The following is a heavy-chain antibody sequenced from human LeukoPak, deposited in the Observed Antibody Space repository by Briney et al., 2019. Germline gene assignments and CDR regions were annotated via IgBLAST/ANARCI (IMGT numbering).Heavy chain of an antibody. CDR1: GFTFSSYS. Sequence: GGSLRLSCAASGFTFSSYSMNWVRQAPGKGLEWVSSISSSSSYIYYADSVKGRFTISRDNAKNSLYLQMNSLRAEDTAVYYCARERDDFWPRGPLDYWGQGTLVTVSS. J-gene: IGHJ4*02. CDR3: ARERDDFWPRGPLDY. V-gene: IGHV3-21*01. D-gene: IGHD3-3*01. CDR2: ISSSSSYI.